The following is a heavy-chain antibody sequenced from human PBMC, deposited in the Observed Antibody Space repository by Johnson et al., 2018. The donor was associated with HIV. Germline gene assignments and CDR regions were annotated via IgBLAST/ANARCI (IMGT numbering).Heavy chain of an antibody. V-gene: IGHV3-33*01. CDR3: ARDGLDLGTRGSFDV. Sequence: QVQLVESGGGVVQPGRSLRLSCAASGFTFSSYGMHWVRQAPGKGLEWVAVIWYDGNNKYYADSVKGRFTISRDNSKNFLYLQMNSLRPEDTAGYYCARDGLDLGTRGSFDVWGQGTGVTVSS. D-gene: IGHD1-1*01. CDR2: IWYDGNNK. J-gene: IGHJ3*01. CDR1: GFTFSSYG.